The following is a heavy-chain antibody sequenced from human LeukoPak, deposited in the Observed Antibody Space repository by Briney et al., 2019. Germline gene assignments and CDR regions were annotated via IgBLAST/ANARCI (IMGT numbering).Heavy chain of an antibody. CDR1: GFTFDDYA. D-gene: IGHD5-12*01. J-gene: IGHJ4*02. CDR3: ASEKSGYSGSRKVNDY. Sequence: QPGRSLRLSCAASGFTFDDYAMHWVRQAPGKGLEWVSGISWNSGSIGYADSVKGRFTISRDNAKNSLYLQMNSLRAEDTAVYYCASEKSGYSGSRKVNDYWGQGTLVTVSS. CDR2: ISWNSGSI. V-gene: IGHV3-9*01.